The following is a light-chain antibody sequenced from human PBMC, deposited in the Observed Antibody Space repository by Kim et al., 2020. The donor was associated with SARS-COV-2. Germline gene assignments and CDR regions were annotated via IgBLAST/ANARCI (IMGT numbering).Light chain of an antibody. CDR3: NSRDSRGNHLVV. J-gene: IGLJ2*01. Sequence: SSELTQDPAVSVALGQTVRITCQGDSLRSYYASWYQQKPGQAPVLVIYGKNNRPSGIPDRFSGSSSGNTASLTITGAQAEDEADYYCNSRDSRGNHLVV. CDR2: GKN. CDR1: SLRSYY. V-gene: IGLV3-19*01.